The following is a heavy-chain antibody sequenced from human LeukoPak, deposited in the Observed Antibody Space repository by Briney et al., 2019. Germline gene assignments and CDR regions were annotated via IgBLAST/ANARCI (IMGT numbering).Heavy chain of an antibody. D-gene: IGHD2-2*01. CDR1: GFTFSNAW. J-gene: IGHJ6*02. CDR2: IKQDGSEK. Sequence: GGSLRLSCAASGFTFSNAWMSWVRQAPGKGLEWVANIKQDGSEKYYVDSVKGRFTISRDNAKNSLYLQMNSLRAEDTAVYYCTRDPEVPMDVWGQGTTVIVSS. CDR3: TRDPEVPMDV. V-gene: IGHV3-7*01.